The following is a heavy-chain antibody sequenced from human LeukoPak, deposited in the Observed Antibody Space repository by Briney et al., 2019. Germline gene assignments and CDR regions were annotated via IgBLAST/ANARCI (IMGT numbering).Heavy chain of an antibody. CDR1: GFTFSSYS. V-gene: IGHV3-23*01. J-gene: IGHJ4*02. Sequence: PPGGSLRLSCAASGFTFSSYSMSWVRQAPGKGLEWVSLISGSGGRTYYADSVKGRFTISRDNSKNTLYLQMNSLRAEDTAVYYCARAAVSLAAAGTSDYWGQGSLVTVSS. CDR2: ISGSGGRT. D-gene: IGHD6-13*01. CDR3: ARAAVSLAAAGTSDY.